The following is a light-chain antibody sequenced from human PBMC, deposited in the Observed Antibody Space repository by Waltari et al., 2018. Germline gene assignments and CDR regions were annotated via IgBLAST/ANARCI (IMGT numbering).Light chain of an antibody. CDR1: SSDVGAYNY. J-gene: IGLJ1*01. CDR3: ISYAGNNKYV. V-gene: IGLV2-8*01. Sequence: QSALTQPPSASGSPGQSVTISCTGTSSDVGAYNYVSWYQQSHDKAPKLMFYEVTKRPSGVPDRCAGSKSGNTASLTVSGLQAEDEADYYCISYAGNNKYVLGAGTKVTVL. CDR2: EVT.